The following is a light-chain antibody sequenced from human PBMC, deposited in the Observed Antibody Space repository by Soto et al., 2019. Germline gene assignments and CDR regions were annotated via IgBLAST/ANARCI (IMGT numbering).Light chain of an antibody. CDR1: QSVARF. J-gene: IGKJ5*01. CDR3: QQNYSPPPVT. Sequence: DIQMTQSPSSLSASVGDRFTITCLSSQSVARFLNWYQQKPGKAPKLLIFAASSLQSGVPSRFSGSGSGTHFTLTINSLRPEDFATYYCQQNYSPPPVTFGQGTRLEIK. V-gene: IGKV1-39*01. CDR2: AAS.